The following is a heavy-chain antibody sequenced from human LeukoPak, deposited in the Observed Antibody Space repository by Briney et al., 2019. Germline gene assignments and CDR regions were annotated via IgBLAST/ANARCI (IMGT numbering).Heavy chain of an antibody. Sequence: GTSLRLSCTTYGLTFTSHGFHWLRQVVGKRLEWVAFVRNDGSDTYHANPVQGRFSISRDNSKNTLYLQMNSLRVEDTAIYYCARDRGKDYFDSWGQGTQVTVSS. V-gene: IGHV3-33*01. J-gene: IGHJ4*02. CDR3: ARDRGKDYFDS. CDR1: GLTFTSHG. D-gene: IGHD4-23*01. CDR2: VRNDGSDT.